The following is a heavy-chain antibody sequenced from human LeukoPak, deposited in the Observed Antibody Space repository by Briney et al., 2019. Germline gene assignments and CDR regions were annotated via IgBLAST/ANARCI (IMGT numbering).Heavy chain of an antibody. V-gene: IGHV3-64*01. CDR1: GFTSSSYA. CDR2: ISSNGGST. CDR3: ATPYWRATVTAGLYYGMDV. D-gene: IGHD4-17*01. Sequence: GGSLRLSCAASGFTSSSYAMHWVRQAPGKGLEYVSAISSNGGSTYYANSVKGRFTISRDNSKDTLYLQMNSLRAEDTAVYYCATPYWRATVTAGLYYGMDVWGQGTTVTVSS. J-gene: IGHJ6*02.